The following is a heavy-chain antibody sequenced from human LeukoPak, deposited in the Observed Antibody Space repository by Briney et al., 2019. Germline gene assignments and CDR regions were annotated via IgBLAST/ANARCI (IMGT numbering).Heavy chain of an antibody. D-gene: IGHD1-26*01. J-gene: IGHJ6*03. CDR2: INPNSGGT. V-gene: IGHV1-2*02. CDR3: ARDRSRRDYYYYMDV. CDR1: GYTFTGYY. Sequence: ASVKVSCKASGYTFTGYYMHWVRQAPGQGLEWMGWINPNSGGTNYAQKLQGRVTMTTDTSTSTAYMELRSLRSEDTAVYYCARDRSRRDYYYYMDVWGKGTTVTVSS.